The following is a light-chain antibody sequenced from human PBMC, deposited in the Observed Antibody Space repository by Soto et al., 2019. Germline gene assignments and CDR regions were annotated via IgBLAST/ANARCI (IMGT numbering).Light chain of an antibody. CDR3: QQYNNWPPLT. J-gene: IGKJ4*01. CDR2: GAS. CDR1: QSVSSN. Sequence: ENVLTQSPGTLSLSPGERAILSCRASQSVSSNLAWYQQKPGQAPRLLIYGASTRATGIPARFSGSGSGTEFTLTISSLQSEDFAVYYCQQYNNWPPLTFGGGTKVEIK. V-gene: IGKV3-15*01.